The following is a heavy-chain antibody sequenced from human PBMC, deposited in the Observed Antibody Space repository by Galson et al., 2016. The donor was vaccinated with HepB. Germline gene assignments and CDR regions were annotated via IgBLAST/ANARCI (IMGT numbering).Heavy chain of an antibody. CDR3: ARPSGGYGDHGFDH. D-gene: IGHD4-17*01. CDR2: IHHSGYA. J-gene: IGHJ4*02. Sequence: SETLSLTCSVSGGSIFSYYWSWIRQSPENGLEWLGYIHHSGYANYNPSLKSRVTISVDTSNNQISLKVNSVAAADTAIYYCARPSGGYGDHGFDHWGQGTLVIVSS. V-gene: IGHV4-59*08. CDR1: GGSIFSYY.